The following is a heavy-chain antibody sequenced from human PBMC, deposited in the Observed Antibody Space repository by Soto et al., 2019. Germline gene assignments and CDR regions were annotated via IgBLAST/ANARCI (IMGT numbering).Heavy chain of an antibody. D-gene: IGHD2-8*01. CDR2: ISGSGGST. V-gene: IGHV3-23*01. CDR3: AKYGVTRSPFYLDY. CDR1: GFTFSSYA. Sequence: EVQLLESGGGLGQPGGSLRLSCAASGFTFSSYAMSWVRQAPGKGLEWVSSISGSGGSTYYADSVKGRFTISRDNPKNTLYLQMNSLRAEDTAVYYCAKYGVTRSPFYLDYWGQGTLVTVSS. J-gene: IGHJ4*02.